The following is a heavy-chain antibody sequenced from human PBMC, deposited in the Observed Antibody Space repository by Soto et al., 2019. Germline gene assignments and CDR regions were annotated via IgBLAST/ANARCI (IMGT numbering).Heavy chain of an antibody. D-gene: IGHD1-26*01. CDR2: ISGSGGST. CDR1: GFTFSSYA. Sequence: EVQLLESGGGLVQPGGSLRLSCVASGFTFSSYAMRWVRQAPVKGLEWVSAISGSGGSTYYADSVKGRFTMARDNSKNALYLQMNSLTAEDPAVYYCARRGSGSYYDYWGQGTLATVSS. J-gene: IGHJ4*02. CDR3: ARRGSGSYYDY. V-gene: IGHV3-23*01.